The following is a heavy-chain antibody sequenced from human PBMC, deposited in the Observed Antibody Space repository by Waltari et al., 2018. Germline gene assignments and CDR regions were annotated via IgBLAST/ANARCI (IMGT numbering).Heavy chain of an antibody. CDR2: IYNDGRT. CDR3: AAYGGYSY. J-gene: IGHJ4*02. CDR1: GFSVRSNH. Sequence: EVQLVETGGGLIQPGGSLRLSCAVSGFSVRSNHVTWVRQVPGKGVEWVSVIYNDGRTYVADSVKGRFTISRDSSKNTVLLQMNMLRVDDTAVYYCAAYGGYSYWGQGTLVTVSS. V-gene: IGHV3-53*02. D-gene: IGHD3-22*01.